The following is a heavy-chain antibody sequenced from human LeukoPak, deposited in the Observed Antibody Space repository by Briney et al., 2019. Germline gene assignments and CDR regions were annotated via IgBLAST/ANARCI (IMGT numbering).Heavy chain of an antibody. CDR1: GFTFSTYD. Sequence: GGSLRLSCAASGFTFSTYDMHWVRQPTGKGLEWVSTIGTAGDTYYPGSVKDRFTISRDNAKYSLYLQMDSLRAGDTAVYYCARLVVGEAHDGFDIWGQGTMVTVSS. CDR2: IGTAGDT. V-gene: IGHV3-13*04. D-gene: IGHD2-21*01. CDR3: ARLVVGEAHDGFDI. J-gene: IGHJ3*02.